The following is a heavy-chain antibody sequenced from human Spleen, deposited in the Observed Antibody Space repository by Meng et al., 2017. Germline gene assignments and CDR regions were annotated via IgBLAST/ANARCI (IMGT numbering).Heavy chain of an antibody. CDR3: AREGRIAAAGYFDY. Sequence: GESLKISCAASGFTFSDYYMSWIRQAPGKGLEWVSYISSSGSNIYYADSVKGRFTISRDNAKNSLYLQMNRLRAEDTAVYYCAREGRIAAAGYFDYWGQGTLVTVSS. J-gene: IGHJ4*02. V-gene: IGHV3-11*01. D-gene: IGHD6-13*01. CDR1: GFTFSDYY. CDR2: ISSSGSNI.